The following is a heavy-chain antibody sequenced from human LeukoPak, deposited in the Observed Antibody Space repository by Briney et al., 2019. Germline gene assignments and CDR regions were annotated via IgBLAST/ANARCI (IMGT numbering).Heavy chain of an antibody. Sequence: GGSLRLSCAASGFTFSSYEMSWVRQAPGKGLEWVSYISSSASIIYYADSVKGRFTISRDNAKNSLYLQMNSLRAEDTAIYYCARDTGAVAVDYWGQGTLVTVSS. D-gene: IGHD6-19*01. J-gene: IGHJ4*02. CDR2: ISSSASII. CDR1: GFTFSSYE. CDR3: ARDTGAVAVDY. V-gene: IGHV3-48*03.